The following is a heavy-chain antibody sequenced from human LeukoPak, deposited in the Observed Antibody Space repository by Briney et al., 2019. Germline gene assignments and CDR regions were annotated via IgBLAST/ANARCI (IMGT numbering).Heavy chain of an antibody. CDR2: ISANNGNT. Sequence: RASVKLSCKASGYTFTSYGISWVRQAPGQGLEWMGWISANNGNTNYAQKLQGRVTMTTDTSTSTAYMELRSLRSDDTAVYYCARDRATYYYGSGSPYYFDYWGQGTLVTVSS. V-gene: IGHV1-18*04. D-gene: IGHD3-10*01. CDR3: ARDRATYYYGSGSPYYFDY. CDR1: GYTFTSYG. J-gene: IGHJ4*02.